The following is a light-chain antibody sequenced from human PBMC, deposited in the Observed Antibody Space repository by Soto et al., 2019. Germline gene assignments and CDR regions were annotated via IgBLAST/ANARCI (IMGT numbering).Light chain of an antibody. Sequence: DIQITQSPSILSASVGDSVTITCRASQTISSWLAWYQQKPGKAPKLLIYKASTLKSGVPSRFSGSGSGTEFTLTISSLEPEDSAVYYCQQRNVWPPVTFGQGTRLEI. CDR3: QQRNVWPPVT. CDR2: KAS. V-gene: IGKV1-5*03. J-gene: IGKJ5*01. CDR1: QTISSW.